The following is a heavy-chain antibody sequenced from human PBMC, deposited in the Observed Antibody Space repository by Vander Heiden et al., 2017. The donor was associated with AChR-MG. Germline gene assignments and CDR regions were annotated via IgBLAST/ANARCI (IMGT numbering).Heavy chain of an antibody. V-gene: IGHV4-34*01. CDR3: ARARRQLWDPFDY. CDR1: GGSFSGYY. Sequence: QVQLQQWGAELLKPSETLSLTCAVYGGSFSGYYWSWIRQPPGKGLEWIGEINHSGSTNYNPALKSRVTISVDTSKNQFSLKLRSVTAADTAVYYCARARRQLWDPFDYWGQGTLVTVSS. D-gene: IGHD5-18*01. CDR2: INHSGST. J-gene: IGHJ4*02.